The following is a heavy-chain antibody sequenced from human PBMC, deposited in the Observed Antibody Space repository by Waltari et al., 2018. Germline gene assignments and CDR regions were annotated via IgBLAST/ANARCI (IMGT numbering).Heavy chain of an antibody. CDR3: AKVSGSIRDRRGSPPGDY. J-gene: IGHJ4*02. Sequence: QVHLVESGGGVVQPGRSLRLSCAASGFTFSSYGRPWVRQAPGKGLEWVALISYDGSNKYYADSEKGRFTISRDNSKNTLYLQMSSLRAEDTAVYYCAKVSGSIRDRRGSPPGDYWGQGTLVTVSS. D-gene: IGHD3-10*01. CDR1: GFTFSSYG. V-gene: IGHV3-30*18. CDR2: ISYDGSNK.